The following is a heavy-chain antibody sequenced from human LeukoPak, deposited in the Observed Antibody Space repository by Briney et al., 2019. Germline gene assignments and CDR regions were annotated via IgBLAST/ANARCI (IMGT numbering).Heavy chain of an antibody. CDR2: INPSGGST. J-gene: IGHJ3*02. D-gene: IGHD5-24*01. CDR3: ARREMTHDAFDI. Sequence: ASVKVSCKASGYTFTSYYMHWVRQAPGQGLEWMGIINPSGGSTSYAQKFQGRVTMTRDTSTSTAYMELSSLRSEDTAVYYCARREMTHDAFDIWGQGTMVTVSS. CDR1: GYTFTSYY. V-gene: IGHV1-46*01.